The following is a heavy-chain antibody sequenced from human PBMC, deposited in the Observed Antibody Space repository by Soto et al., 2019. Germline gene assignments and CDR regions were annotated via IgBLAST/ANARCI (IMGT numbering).Heavy chain of an antibody. V-gene: IGHV3-23*01. Sequence: GGSLRLSCAASGFAFSSHAMGWLRQAPGTGPEWVAFVDGSGYDTFYADSVKGRFTISRDNSDNSLYLHMDSLRAEDTGRYFCAREIFAAAYAATSDFDLWGQGSLVTISS. CDR3: AREIFAAAYAATSDFDL. J-gene: IGHJ4*02. D-gene: IGHD2-8*01. CDR2: VDGSGYDT. CDR1: GFAFSSHA.